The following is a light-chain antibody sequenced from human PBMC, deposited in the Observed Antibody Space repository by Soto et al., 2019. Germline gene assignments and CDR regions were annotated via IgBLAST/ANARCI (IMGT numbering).Light chain of an antibody. CDR3: QEYNDWPLRT. Sequence: EIVMTQSPATLSVSPGGRATLSCRASQSVSSNLAWYQQKPGQAPRLLIYGASTRATGIPARFSGSGSGTEFTLTISSLESDDFALYFCQEYNDWPLRTFGQGTKVDIK. CDR2: GAS. J-gene: IGKJ1*01. V-gene: IGKV3-15*01. CDR1: QSVSSN.